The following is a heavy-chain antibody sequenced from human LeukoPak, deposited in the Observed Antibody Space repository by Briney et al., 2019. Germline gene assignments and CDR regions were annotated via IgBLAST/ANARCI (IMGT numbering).Heavy chain of an antibody. J-gene: IGHJ5*02. CDR3: ARDLHYDFWSGYYDWFDP. CDR1: GGSISSYY. D-gene: IGHD3-3*01. CDR2: IYTSGST. Sequence: SETLSLTCTVSGGSISSYYWSWIRQPAGKGLEWIGRIYTSGSTNYNPSLKSRVAMSVDTSKNQFSLKLSSVTAADTAVYYCARDLHYDFWSGYYDWFDPWGQGTLVTVSS. V-gene: IGHV4-4*07.